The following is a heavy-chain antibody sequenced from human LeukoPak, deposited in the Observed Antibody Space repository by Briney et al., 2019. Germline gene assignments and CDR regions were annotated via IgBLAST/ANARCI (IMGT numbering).Heavy chain of an antibody. CDR2: ISWNSGSI. Sequence: GRSLRLSCAASGFTFDDYAMHWVRHAPGKGLEWVSGISWNSGSIGSADSVKGRFTISRDNAKNSLYLQMNSLRAEDTAVYYCAELGITMIGGVWGKGTTVTISS. D-gene: IGHD3-10*02. V-gene: IGHV3-9*01. J-gene: IGHJ6*04. CDR3: AELGITMIGGV. CDR1: GFTFDDYA.